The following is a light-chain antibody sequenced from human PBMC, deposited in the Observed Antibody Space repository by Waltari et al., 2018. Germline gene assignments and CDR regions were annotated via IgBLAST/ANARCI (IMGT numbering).Light chain of an antibody. CDR1: ESVSSSH. V-gene: IGKV3-20*01. Sequence: EIVLTQSPGTLSLSPGERATLSCRASESVSSSHLAWYQQKPGQAPRLLTYAESYRATGIPDRFSGSGSGTDFTLTISRLEPEDFAVYYCQQFGSSPFTFGGGTKVEIK. CDR3: QQFGSSPFT. CDR2: AES. J-gene: IGKJ4*01.